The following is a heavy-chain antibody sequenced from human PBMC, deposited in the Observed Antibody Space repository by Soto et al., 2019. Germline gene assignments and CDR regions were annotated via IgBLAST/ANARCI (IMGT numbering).Heavy chain of an antibody. CDR2: ISAYNGNT. CDR3: ARVKSIPPYYYYYGMDV. Sequence: QVQLVQSGAEVKKPGASVKVSCKASGYTFTSYGISWVRQAPGQGLEWMGWISAYNGNTNYAQKLQGRVTMTPDTSTSTAYMELRSLRSDDTAVYYCARVKSIPPYYYYYGMDVWGQGTTVTVSS. V-gene: IGHV1-18*01. J-gene: IGHJ6*02. CDR1: GYTFTSYG.